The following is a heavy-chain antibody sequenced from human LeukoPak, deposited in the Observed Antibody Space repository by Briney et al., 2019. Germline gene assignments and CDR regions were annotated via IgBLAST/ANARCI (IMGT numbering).Heavy chain of an antibody. CDR2: IYRSGST. V-gene: IGHV4-38-2*02. CDR3: ARVYTGSSWDYYYYMDV. D-gene: IGHD6-13*01. J-gene: IGHJ6*03. CDR1: GYSISSGYY. Sequence: SETLSLTCTVSGYSISSGYYWGWIRQSPGKGLEWIGSIYRSGSTYYNPSLKSRVTISLDTSKNQFSLTLSSVTAADTAVYYCARVYTGSSWDYYYYMDVWGKGTTVTVSS.